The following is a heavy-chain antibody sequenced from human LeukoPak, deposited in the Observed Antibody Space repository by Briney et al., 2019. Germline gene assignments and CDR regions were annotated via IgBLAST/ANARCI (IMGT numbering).Heavy chain of an antibody. V-gene: IGHV4-30-4*01. J-gene: IGHJ4*02. CDR2: IYYSGST. D-gene: IGHD3-10*01. Sequence: SETLSLTCTVSGGSISSGDYYWSWIRQPPGRGLEWIGYIYYSGSTYYNPSLKSRVTISLDTSKNQFTLKLSSVTAADTAVYYCARFRITVDSFDYWGQRTLVTVSS. CDR3: ARFRITVDSFDY. CDR1: GGSISSGDYY.